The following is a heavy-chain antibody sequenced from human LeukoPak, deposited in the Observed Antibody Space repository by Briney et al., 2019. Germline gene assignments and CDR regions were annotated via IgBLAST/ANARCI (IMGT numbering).Heavy chain of an antibody. J-gene: IGHJ4*02. CDR2: INHSGST. Sequence: PSETLSLTCAVYGGSFSGYYWSWICQPPGKGLEWIGEINHSGSTNYNPSLKSRVTISVDTSKNQFSLKLSSVTAADTAVYYCARGLGLYSSGWYDYWGQGTLVTVSS. V-gene: IGHV4-34*01. CDR3: ARGLGLYSSGWYDY. CDR1: GGSFSGYY. D-gene: IGHD6-19*01.